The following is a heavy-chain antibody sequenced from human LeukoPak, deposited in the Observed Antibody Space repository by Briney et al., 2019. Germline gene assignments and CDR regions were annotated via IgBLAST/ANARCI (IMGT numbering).Heavy chain of an antibody. D-gene: IGHD5-12*01. CDR1: GFTISTYG. CDR3: AKDQKPDSGYDIDY. CDR2: IFGSGDST. V-gene: IGHV3-23*01. Sequence: GGSLRLSCAASGFTISTYGMNWVRQAPRKGLEWVSVIFGSGDSTYYADSVKGRFTISRDKSKNTLYLQMHSLRAEDTAVYYCAKDQKPDSGYDIDYWGQGTLVTVPS. J-gene: IGHJ4*02.